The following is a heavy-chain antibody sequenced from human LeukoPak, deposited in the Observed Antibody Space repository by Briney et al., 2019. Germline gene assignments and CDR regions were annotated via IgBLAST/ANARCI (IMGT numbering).Heavy chain of an antibody. J-gene: IGHJ4*02. CDR3: VRGYCSGSYTKSASFDY. D-gene: IGHD3-10*01. V-gene: IGHV3-23*01. Sequence: GGSLRLSCAASGFTLSTYAMSWVRQAPGKGLEWVSAISTGGGATYYADSVKGRFTISRDTSKNTLYLQMNSLRGEDTAVYYCVRGYCSGSYTKSASFDYWGQGTLVTVSS. CDR1: GFTLSTYA. CDR2: ISTGGGAT.